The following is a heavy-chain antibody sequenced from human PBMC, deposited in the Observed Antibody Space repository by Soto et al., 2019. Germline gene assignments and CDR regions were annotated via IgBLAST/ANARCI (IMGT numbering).Heavy chain of an antibody. D-gene: IGHD2-2*01. CDR3: ARDLTHGDIVLVPAALASPHWFDP. CDR2: INPSGGST. V-gene: IGHV1-46*01. Sequence: ASVKVSCKASGYTFTSYYMHWVRQAPGQGLEWMGIINPSGGSTSYAQKFQGRVTMTRDTSTSTVYMELSSLRSEDTAVYYCARDLTHGDIVLVPAALASPHWFDPWGQGTLVTVSS. J-gene: IGHJ5*02. CDR1: GYTFTSYY.